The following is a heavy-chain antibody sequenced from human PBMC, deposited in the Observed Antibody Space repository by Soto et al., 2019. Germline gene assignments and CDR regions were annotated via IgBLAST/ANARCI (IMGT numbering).Heavy chain of an antibody. CDR1: GGSISSSSYY. Sequence: SETLSLTCTVYGGSISSSSYYWGWIRQPPGKGLEWIGSIYYSGSTYYNPSLKSRVTISVDTSKNQFSLKLSSVTAADTAVYYCARLERLSGYYARGRVNYYFDYWGQGTLVTVSS. CDR3: ARLERLSGYYARGRVNYYFDY. J-gene: IGHJ4*02. V-gene: IGHV4-39*01. D-gene: IGHD3-22*01. CDR2: IYYSGST.